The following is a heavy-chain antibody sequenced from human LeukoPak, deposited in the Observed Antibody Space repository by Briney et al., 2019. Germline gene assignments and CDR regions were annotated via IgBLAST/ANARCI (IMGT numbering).Heavy chain of an antibody. Sequence: GGSLRLSCAASGFIFSTYVMSWVRQAPGKGLEWVAIIWYDGSEKFYGDSVKGRFTISRDNSKNTLYLQMNSLRAEDTAVYYCARDRGTTSSAGYYFDYWGQGTLVTVSS. D-gene: IGHD6-6*01. CDR2: IWYDGSEK. V-gene: IGHV3-33*08. J-gene: IGHJ4*02. CDR3: ARDRGTTSSAGYYFDY. CDR1: GFIFSTYV.